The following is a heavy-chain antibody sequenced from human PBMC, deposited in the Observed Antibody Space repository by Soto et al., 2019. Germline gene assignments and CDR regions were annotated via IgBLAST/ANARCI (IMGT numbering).Heavy chain of an antibody. CDR2: IYYSGTT. D-gene: IGHD5-12*01. V-gene: IGHV4-31*03. Sequence: QVQLQESGPGLVKPSQTLSLTCTVSGGSISSTAYYWTWVRQHPGKGLEWIGYIYYSGTTYYNPSLTSRVTISVDTSKNQFSLKLTYVTAADTAVYYCASLYSGYAEAFDYWGQGTLVTVSS. CDR3: ASLYSGYAEAFDY. J-gene: IGHJ4*02. CDR1: GGSISSTAYY.